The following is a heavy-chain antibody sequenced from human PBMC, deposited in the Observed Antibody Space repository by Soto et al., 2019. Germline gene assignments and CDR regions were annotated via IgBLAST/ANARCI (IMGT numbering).Heavy chain of an antibody. CDR2: ISYDGSNK. D-gene: IGHD5-12*01. J-gene: IGHJ4*02. Sequence: QVQLVESGGGVVQPGRSLRLSCAASGFTFSSYAMHWVRQAPGKGLEWVAVISYDGSNKYHADSMKGRFTISRDNSKNTLDLHMNSLRAEDSAVYYCARDRDIVALMGGFDYWGQGTLVTVSS. CDR1: GFTFSSYA. V-gene: IGHV3-30-3*01. CDR3: ARDRDIVALMGGFDY.